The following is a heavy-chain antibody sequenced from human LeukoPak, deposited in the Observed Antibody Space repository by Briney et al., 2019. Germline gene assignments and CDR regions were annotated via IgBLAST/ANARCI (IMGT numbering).Heavy chain of an antibody. J-gene: IGHJ4*02. CDR1: GGSISNNY. V-gene: IGHV4-59*01. CDR2: IYYSGST. CDR3: ASHKGL. Sequence: IPSETLSLTCTVSGGSISNNYWSWFRQPPGKGLEWIGYIYYSGSTNYNPSLKSRVTISVDTSKSQFSLKLSSVTAADTAVYYCASHKGLWGQGTLVTVSS.